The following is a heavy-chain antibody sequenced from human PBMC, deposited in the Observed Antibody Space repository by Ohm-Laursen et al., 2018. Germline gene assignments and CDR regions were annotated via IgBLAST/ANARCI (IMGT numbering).Heavy chain of an antibody. D-gene: IGHD3-10*01. V-gene: IGHV3-11*01. Sequence: SLRLSCAASGFKFISYYMNWIRVAPGRGPEWIAYISNTGGAIHYADSVKGRFTISRDNAKNSLFLQMNSLRADDTAVYYCARDLRPKVLYWYFDLWGRGTQVSVSS. CDR1: GFKFISYY. CDR3: ARDLRPKVLYWYFDL. J-gene: IGHJ2*01. CDR2: ISNTGGAI.